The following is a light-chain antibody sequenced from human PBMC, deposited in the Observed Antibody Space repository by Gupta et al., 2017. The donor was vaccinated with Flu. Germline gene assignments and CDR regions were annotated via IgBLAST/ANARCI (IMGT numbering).Light chain of an antibody. J-gene: IGLJ3*02. V-gene: IGLV1-51*02. Sequence: SSSNIGNYYLSWYQQLPGTAPKLLIYENNKRPSGIPDRFSGSKSGTSATLAIAGLQTGDEADYYCGTWDSNLNGWVFGGGTKLTVL. CDR1: SSNIGNYY. CDR2: ENN. CDR3: GTWDSNLNGWV.